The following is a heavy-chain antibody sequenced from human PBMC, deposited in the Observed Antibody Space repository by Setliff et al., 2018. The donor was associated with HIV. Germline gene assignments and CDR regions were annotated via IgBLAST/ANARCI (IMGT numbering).Heavy chain of an antibody. CDR2: IYYSGNT. D-gene: IGHD1-1*01. CDR3: ARSNLEPTSRLFDP. CDR1: GASSSTRGYY. Sequence: SETLSLTCAVSGASSSTRGYYWGWIRQPPGKGLEWIGSIYYSGNTYYNPSLKSRVTISLDTSKNRFSLNLASVTAADTAVYYCARSNLEPTSRLFDPWGPGTLVTVSS. J-gene: IGHJ5*02. V-gene: IGHV4-39*07.